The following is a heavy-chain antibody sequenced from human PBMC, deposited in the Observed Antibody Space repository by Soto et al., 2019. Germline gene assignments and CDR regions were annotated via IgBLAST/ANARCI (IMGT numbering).Heavy chain of an antibody. CDR2: IYHSGST. CDR3: ARVWRSGSYFPPARMKYYFDY. CDR1: SGSISSSNW. J-gene: IGHJ4*02. D-gene: IGHD3-10*01. Sequence: SETLSLTCAVSSGSISSSNWWSWVRQPPGKGLEWIGEIYHSGSTNYNPSLKSRVTISVDKSKNQFSLKLSSVTAADTAVYYCARVWRSGSYFPPARMKYYFDYWGQGTLVTVSS. V-gene: IGHV4-4*02.